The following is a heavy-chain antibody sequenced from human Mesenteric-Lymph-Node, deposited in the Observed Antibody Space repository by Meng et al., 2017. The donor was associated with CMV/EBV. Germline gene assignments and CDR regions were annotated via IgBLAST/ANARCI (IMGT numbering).Heavy chain of an antibody. J-gene: IGHJ4*02. CDR2: IYWDDDK. CDR1: GFSLTTSGAA. V-gene: IGHV2-5*02. CDR3: AHRDIVLTKNSGFDY. Sequence: SGFSLTTSGAAVGWIRQPPGKALEWLALIYWDDDKRYSPSLKSRVTIMKDTSKNQVVLTMTNMDPVDTATYYCAHRDIVLTKNSGFDYWGQGTLVTVSS. D-gene: IGHD2-8*01.